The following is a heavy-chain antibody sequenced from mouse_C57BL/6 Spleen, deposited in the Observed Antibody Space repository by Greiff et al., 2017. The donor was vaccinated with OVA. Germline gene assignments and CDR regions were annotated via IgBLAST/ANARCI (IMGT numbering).Heavy chain of an antibody. Sequence: EVQLQQSGPELVKPGASVKISCKASGYAFTDYYMNWVKQSHGKSLEWIGDINPNNGGTSYNQTFKGKATLTVDKSSSTAYMELRSLTSEDSAVYYCARNFLDGYYFDYWGQGTTLTVSS. CDR2: INPNNGGT. CDR1: GYAFTDYY. CDR3: ARNFLDGYYFDY. D-gene: IGHD2-3*01. V-gene: IGHV1-26*01. J-gene: IGHJ2*01.